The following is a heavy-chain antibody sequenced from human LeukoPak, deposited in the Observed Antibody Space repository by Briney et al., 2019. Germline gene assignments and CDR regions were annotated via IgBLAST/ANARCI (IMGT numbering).Heavy chain of an antibody. Sequence: GGSLRLSCAASGFTFGDTWMNWVRQVPGQGLEWVANIKQDGSEKFYVASVKGRFTISRDNAKNSLYLQMSNLRAEDTAVYFCARGGGLDVWGQGATVTVSS. CDR2: IKQDGSEK. V-gene: IGHV3-7*03. CDR1: GFTFGDTW. CDR3: ARGGGLDV. J-gene: IGHJ6*02. D-gene: IGHD3-16*01.